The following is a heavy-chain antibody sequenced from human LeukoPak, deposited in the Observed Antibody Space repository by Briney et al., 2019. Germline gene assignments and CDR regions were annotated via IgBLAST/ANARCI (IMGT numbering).Heavy chain of an antibody. J-gene: IGHJ4*02. Sequence: PSETLSLTCTVPGGSISSYYWSWIRQPPGKGLEWIGYIYYSGSTNHNPSLKSRVTISVDTSKNQFSLKLSSVTAADTAVYYCARVVVATRLGYFDYWGQGTLVTVSS. CDR1: GGSISSYY. CDR3: ARVVVATRLGYFDY. D-gene: IGHD5-12*01. CDR2: IYYSGST. V-gene: IGHV4-59*01.